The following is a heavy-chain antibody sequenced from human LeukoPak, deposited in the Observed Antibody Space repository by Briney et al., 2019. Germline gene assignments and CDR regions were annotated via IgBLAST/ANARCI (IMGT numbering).Heavy chain of an antibody. CDR1: GGSISSGDYY. J-gene: IGHJ5*02. V-gene: IGHV4-30-4*01. CDR2: MYYSGST. D-gene: IGHD3-22*01. CDR3: ARPYYYDSRIDP. Sequence: SETLSLTCTVSGGSISSGDYYWSWIRQPPGKGLEWIAYMYYSGSTYYNPSLKSRVTTSADTSRNQLSLKLSSVTAADTAVYYCARPYYYDSRIDPWGQGILVTVSS.